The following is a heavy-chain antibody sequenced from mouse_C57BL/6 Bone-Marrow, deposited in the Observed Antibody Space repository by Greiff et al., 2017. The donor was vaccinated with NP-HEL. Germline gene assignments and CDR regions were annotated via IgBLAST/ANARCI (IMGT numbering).Heavy chain of an antibody. CDR3: VSYYYGSSYVWCAY. V-gene: IGHV5-4*03. J-gene: IGHJ3*01. D-gene: IGHD1-1*01. CDR2: ISDGGSYT. CDR1: GFTFSSYA. Sequence: EVKLMESGGGLVKPGGSLKLSCAASGFTFSSYAMSWVRQTPEKRLEWVATISDGGSYTYYPDNVKGRFTISRDNAKNNLYLQMSHLKSEDTAMYYCVSYYYGSSYVWCAYWGQGTLGTVSA.